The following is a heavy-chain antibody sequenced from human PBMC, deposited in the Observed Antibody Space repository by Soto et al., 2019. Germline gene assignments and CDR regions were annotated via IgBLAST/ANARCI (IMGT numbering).Heavy chain of an antibody. Sequence: SETLSLTCTVSGDSVSKYYWNWIRQPAGKGLEWIGRIHSTRSPNYNPSLKSRVTMSVDASKNQFSLKLNLTSVTAADTAVYYCARSPAYGDYANLDTWGQGTLVTVSS. CDR2: IHSTRSP. J-gene: IGHJ5*02. CDR1: GDSVSKYY. CDR3: ARSPAYGDYANLDT. D-gene: IGHD4-17*01. V-gene: IGHV4-4*07.